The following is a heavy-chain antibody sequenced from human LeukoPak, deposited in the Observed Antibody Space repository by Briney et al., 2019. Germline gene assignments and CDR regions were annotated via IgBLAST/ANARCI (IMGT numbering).Heavy chain of an antibody. V-gene: IGHV3-30-3*01. CDR1: GFTFSSYA. CDR3: AREHSTSPSFDI. J-gene: IGHJ3*02. Sequence: GGSLRLSCAASGFTFSSYAMHWVRQAPGKGLEWVAVISYDGSNKYYADSVKGRFTISRDNSKNTLYLQMNSLRAEDTAVYYCAREHSTSPSFDICGQGTMVTVSS. D-gene: IGHD2-2*01. CDR2: ISYDGSNK.